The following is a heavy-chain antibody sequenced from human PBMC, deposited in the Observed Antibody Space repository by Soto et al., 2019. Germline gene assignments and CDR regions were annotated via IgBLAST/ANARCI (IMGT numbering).Heavy chain of an antibody. CDR3: AKARYCTGGGCYRYFDS. J-gene: IGHJ4*02. CDR2: ISISGGST. D-gene: IGHD2-8*02. V-gene: IGHV3-23*01. Sequence: EVQLLESGGGLVQPGGSLRLSCAASGFIFSSYAMSWVRQAPGKGLECVSAISISGGSTFYADSVKGRFTISRDSSANTLYLQMNSLRAEDTAVYYCAKARYCTGGGCYRYFDSWGKGTLVTVSP. CDR1: GFIFSSYA.